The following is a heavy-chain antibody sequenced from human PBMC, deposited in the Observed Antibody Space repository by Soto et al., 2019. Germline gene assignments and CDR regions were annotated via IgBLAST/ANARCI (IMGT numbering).Heavy chain of an antibody. CDR3: AAGGITIFGVVNERYYMDV. Sequence: ASVKVSCKASGFTFTSSAMQWVRQARGQRLEWIGWIVVGSGNTNYAQKFQERVTITRDMSTSTAYMELSSLRSEDTAVYYCAAGGITIFGVVNERYYMDVWGKGTTVTVSS. J-gene: IGHJ6*03. V-gene: IGHV1-58*02. D-gene: IGHD3-3*01. CDR1: GFTFTSSA. CDR2: IVVGSGNT.